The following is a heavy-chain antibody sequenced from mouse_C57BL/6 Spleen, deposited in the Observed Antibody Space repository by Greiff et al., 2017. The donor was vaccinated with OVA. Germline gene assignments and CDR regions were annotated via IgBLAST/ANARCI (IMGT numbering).Heavy chain of an antibody. D-gene: IGHD2-1*01. CDR3: ARSGGNFPYYYAMDY. V-gene: IGHV1-82*01. J-gene: IGHJ4*01. CDR2: IYPGDGDT. CDR1: GYAFSSSG. Sequence: VQLLQSGPELVKPGASVKISCKASGYAFSSSGMNWVKQRPGKGLEWIGRIYPGDGDTNYNGKFKGKATLTADKYSSTASMQLRSLTSEDSAVYCYARSGGNFPYYYAMDYWGQGTSVTVSS.